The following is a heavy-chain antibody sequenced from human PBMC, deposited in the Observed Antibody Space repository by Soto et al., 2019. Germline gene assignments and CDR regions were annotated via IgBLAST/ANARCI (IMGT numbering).Heavy chain of an antibody. CDR3: ASGGIAQNWFDP. CDR1: GGSISSGDYY. CDR2: IYYSGST. J-gene: IGHJ5*02. D-gene: IGHD6-13*01. Sequence: SETLSLTCTVSGGSISSGDYYWSWIRQPPGKGLEWIGYIYYSGSTYYNPSLKSRVTISVDTSKNQFSLKLSSVTAADTAVYYCASGGIAQNWFDPWGQGTLVTVSS. V-gene: IGHV4-30-4*01.